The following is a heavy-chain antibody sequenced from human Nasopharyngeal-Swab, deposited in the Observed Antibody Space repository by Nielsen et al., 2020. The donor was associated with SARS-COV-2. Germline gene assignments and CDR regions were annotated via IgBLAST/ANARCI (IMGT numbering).Heavy chain of an antibody. CDR3: AREDRWTLTSFYYALDV. D-gene: IGHD3-9*01. J-gene: IGHJ6*02. CDR1: GVSISSGSYY. V-gene: IGHV4-61*09. CDR2: MYTSGST. Sequence: LRLSCSVSGVSISSGSYYWSWIRQPAGKGLEWIGHMYTSGSTNYNPSLKSRVAISIDTSKNRFSLRLSSVTAADTAVYYCAREDRWTLTSFYYALDVWGQGTTVTVSS.